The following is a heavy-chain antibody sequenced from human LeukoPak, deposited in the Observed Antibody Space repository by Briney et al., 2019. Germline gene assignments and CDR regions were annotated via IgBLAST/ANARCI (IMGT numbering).Heavy chain of an antibody. J-gene: IGHJ5*02. Sequence: GGSLRLSCAASGFTFSSYGMHWVRQAPGKGLEWVAVIWYDGSNKYYADSVKGRFTISRDNSENTLYLQMNSLRAEDTAVYYCAREYYDFWSGSSWFDPWGQGTLVTVSS. D-gene: IGHD3-3*01. CDR1: GFTFSSYG. CDR2: IWYDGSNK. CDR3: AREYYDFWSGSSWFDP. V-gene: IGHV3-33*01.